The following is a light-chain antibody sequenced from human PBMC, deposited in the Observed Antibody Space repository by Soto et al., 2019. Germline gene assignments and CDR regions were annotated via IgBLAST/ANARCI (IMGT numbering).Light chain of an antibody. CDR3: SSYTSSSTRV. CDR2: EVS. CDR1: SSDVGGYNY. Sequence: QSALTQPASVSGSPGQSITISYTGTSSDVGGYNYVSWYQLHPGKAPKLMIYEVSNRPSGVSNRFSGSKSGNTASLTISGLQAEDEADYYCSSYTSSSTRVFGTGTKLTVL. J-gene: IGLJ1*01. V-gene: IGLV2-14*01.